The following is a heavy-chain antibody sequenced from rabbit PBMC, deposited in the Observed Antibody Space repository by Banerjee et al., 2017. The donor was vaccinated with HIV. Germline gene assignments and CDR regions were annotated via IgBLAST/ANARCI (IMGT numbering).Heavy chain of an antibody. Sequence: QLKESGGGLVQPGGSLKLSCKASGFDFSSYYMSWVRQAPGKGLEWIGYIDPVFGSTYYASWVNGRFTISSHNAQNTLYLQLNSLTAADTATYFCARGTYDDVGDSGANFYFNLWGPGTLVTVS. CDR3: ARGTYDDVGDSGANFYFNL. V-gene: IGHV1S7*01. CDR1: GFDFSSYY. CDR2: IDPVFGST. D-gene: IGHD7-1*01. J-gene: IGHJ4*01.